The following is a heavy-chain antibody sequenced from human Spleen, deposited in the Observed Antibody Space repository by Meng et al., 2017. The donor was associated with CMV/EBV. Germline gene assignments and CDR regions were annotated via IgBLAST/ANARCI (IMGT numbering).Heavy chain of an antibody. CDR2: IYYSGRL. CDR1: GGSISSGSYY. CDR3: ARHSPDYGDYVFAF. Sequence: SGGSISSGSYYSGWIRQPPGKGLEWIGTIYYSGRLSYNPSLKSRVAISGDASKNQFSLKLTSVTAADTAVYYCARHSPDYGDYVFAFWGQGTLVTVSS. J-gene: IGHJ4*02. V-gene: IGHV4-39*01. D-gene: IGHD4-17*01.